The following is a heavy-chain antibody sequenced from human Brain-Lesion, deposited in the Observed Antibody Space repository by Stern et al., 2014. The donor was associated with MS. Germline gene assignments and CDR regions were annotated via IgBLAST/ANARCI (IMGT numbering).Heavy chain of an antibody. CDR3: AKDRQYLTYFFDH. J-gene: IGHJ5*02. Sequence: VQLVESGGGVVQPGRPLRLSCVASGFTFGSCAMHWVRQAPGKGLEGVAGVSYDGSNKDYADSVKGRFTISRDNSQNTLYMQMSSLRPEDTAVYYCAKDRQYLTYFFDHWGQGSLVTVSS. CDR2: VSYDGSNK. V-gene: IGHV3-30*18. CDR1: GFTFGSCA. D-gene: IGHD2/OR15-2a*01.